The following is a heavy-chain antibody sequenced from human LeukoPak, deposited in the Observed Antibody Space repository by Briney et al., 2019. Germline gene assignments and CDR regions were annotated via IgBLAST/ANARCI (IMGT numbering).Heavy chain of an antibody. V-gene: IGHV4-34*01. D-gene: IGHD1-14*01. J-gene: IGHJ6*03. CDR1: GGSLSGYY. CDR3: ARGGIRNRHYYYYMDV. Sequence: SETLSLTCAVYGGSLSGYYWSWIRQPPGKGLEWIGEINHSGSTNYNPSLKSRVTISVDTSKNQFSLKLSSVTAADTAMYYCARGGIRNRHYYYYMDVWGKGTTVTASS. CDR2: INHSGST.